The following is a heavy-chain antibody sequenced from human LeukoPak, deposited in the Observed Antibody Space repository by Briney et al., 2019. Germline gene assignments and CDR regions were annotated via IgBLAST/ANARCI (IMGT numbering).Heavy chain of an antibody. V-gene: IGHV3-15*01. D-gene: IGHD3-10*01. CDR2: IKSKADGGTT. CDR3: ATDLGLTVIRGVIVS. CDR1: GSRFTNAW. J-gene: IGHJ4*02. Sequence: GGSLRLSCAPSGSRFTNAWMTWVRQAPGKGLEWVGRIKSKADGGTTDYGAPMKGRFTISRDDSKNTLYLQMNSLETEDTAVYYCATDLGLTVIRGVIVSWGQGTLVTVSS.